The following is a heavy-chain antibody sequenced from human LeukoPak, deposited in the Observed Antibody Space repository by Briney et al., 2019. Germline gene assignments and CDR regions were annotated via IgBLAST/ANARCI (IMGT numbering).Heavy chain of an antibody. D-gene: IGHD2-15*01. CDR3: ARVGLGYCSGGSCPDY. J-gene: IGHJ4*02. CDR1: GGTFSSYA. V-gene: IGHV1-69*05. CDR2: IIPIFGTA. Sequence: ASVKVSCKASGGTFSSYAISWVRQAPGQGLEWMGGIIPIFGTANYAQKFQGRVTITTDEPTSTAYMELSSLRSEDTAVYYCARVGLGYCSGGSCPDYWGQGTLVTVSS.